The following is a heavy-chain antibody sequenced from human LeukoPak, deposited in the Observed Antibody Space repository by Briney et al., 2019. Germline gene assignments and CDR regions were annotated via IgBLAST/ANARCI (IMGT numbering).Heavy chain of an antibody. CDR3: ARPVPSRLGWFDP. CDR2: IYYSGST. Sequence: PSETLSLTCTVSGGSISSSSYYWGWIRQPPRKGLEWIGSIYYSGSTYYNPSLKSRVTISVDTSKNQFSLKLTSVTAADTAVYYCARPVPSRLGWFDPWGQGTLVTVSS. J-gene: IGHJ5*02. V-gene: IGHV4-39*01. CDR1: GGSISSSSYY. D-gene: IGHD1-1*01.